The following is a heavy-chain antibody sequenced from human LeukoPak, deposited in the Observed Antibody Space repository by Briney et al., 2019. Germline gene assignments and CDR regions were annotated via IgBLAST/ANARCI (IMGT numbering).Heavy chain of an antibody. CDR2: IKQDGSEK. Sequence: TGGSLRLSCAASGFTFSSYWMSWVRQAPGKGREWVANIKQDGSEKYYVDSVKGRFTTSRDNAKNSLYLQMNSLRAEDTAVYYCARDFELDAFDIWGQGTMVTVSS. J-gene: IGHJ3*02. CDR1: GFTFSSYW. V-gene: IGHV3-7*01. CDR3: ARDFELDAFDI. D-gene: IGHD1-26*01.